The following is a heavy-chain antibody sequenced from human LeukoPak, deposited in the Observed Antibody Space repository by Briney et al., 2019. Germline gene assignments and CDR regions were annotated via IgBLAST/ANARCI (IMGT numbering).Heavy chain of an antibody. V-gene: IGHV1-46*03. D-gene: IGHD3-10*01. J-gene: IGHJ5*02. Sequence: ASVKVSCKASGYTFTSYYMHWVRQAPGQGLEWMGIINPSGGSTSYAQKFQGRVTMTRDTPTSTVYMELSSLRSEDTAVYYCAREAKYYYGSGSYSGPFDPWGQGTLVTVSS. CDR3: AREAKYYYGSGSYSGPFDP. CDR2: INPSGGST. CDR1: GYTFTSYY.